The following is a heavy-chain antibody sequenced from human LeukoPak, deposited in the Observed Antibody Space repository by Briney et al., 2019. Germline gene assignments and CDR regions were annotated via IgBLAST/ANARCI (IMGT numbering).Heavy chain of an antibody. D-gene: IGHD2-2*02. CDR2: IKQDGSEK. Sequence: PGGSLRLSCAASGFTFSSYWMSWVRQAPGKRLEWVANIKQDGSEKYYVDSVKGRFTISRDNAKNSLYLQMNSLRAEDTAVYYCARDAEVVPAAIDYFDYWGQGTLVSLSS. CDR1: GFTFSSYW. J-gene: IGHJ4*02. CDR3: ARDAEVVPAAIDYFDY. V-gene: IGHV3-7*01.